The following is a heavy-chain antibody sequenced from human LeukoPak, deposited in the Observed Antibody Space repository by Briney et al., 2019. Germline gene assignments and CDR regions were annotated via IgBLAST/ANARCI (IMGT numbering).Heavy chain of an antibody. CDR1: GFTFSSYA. J-gene: IGHJ4*02. CDR2: ISGSGGST. V-gene: IGHV3-23*01. CDR3: ASRYSSSWYSPPY. Sequence: GGSLRLSCAASGFTFSSYAMSWVRQAPGKGPEWVSAISGSGGSTYYADSVKGRFTISRDNSKNTLYLQMNSLRAEDTAVYYCASRYSSSWYSPPYWGQGTLVTVSS. D-gene: IGHD6-13*01.